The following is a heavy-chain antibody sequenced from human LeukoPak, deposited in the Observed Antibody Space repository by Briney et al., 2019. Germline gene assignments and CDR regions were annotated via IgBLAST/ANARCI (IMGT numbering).Heavy chain of an antibody. Sequence: GGSLRLSCAASGFIFSSHEMNWVRQAPGKGLEWVSYISSSGNIIYYADSVKGRFTISRDNAKNSLYLQMNSLRAEDTAVYYCAELGITMIGGVWGKGTTVTISS. CDR3: AELGITMIGGV. CDR2: ISSSGNII. CDR1: GFIFSSHE. V-gene: IGHV3-48*03. D-gene: IGHD3-10*02. J-gene: IGHJ6*04.